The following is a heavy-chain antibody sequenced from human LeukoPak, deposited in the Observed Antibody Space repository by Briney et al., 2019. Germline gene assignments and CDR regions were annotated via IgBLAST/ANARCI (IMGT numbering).Heavy chain of an antibody. CDR3: ARSRGIAVAGTVDY. CDR1: GGSISSYY. J-gene: IGHJ4*02. V-gene: IGHV4-59*08. Sequence: SETLSLTCTVSGGSISSYYWSWIRQPPGKGLEWIGYIYYSGSTNYNPSLNSRVTIPVDTSKKQFSLKLSSVTAADTAVYYCARSRGIAVAGTVDYWGQGTLVTVSS. CDR2: IYYSGST. D-gene: IGHD6-19*01.